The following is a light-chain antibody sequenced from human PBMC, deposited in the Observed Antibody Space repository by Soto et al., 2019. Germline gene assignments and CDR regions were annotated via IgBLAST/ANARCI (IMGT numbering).Light chain of an antibody. CDR3: QSYDANLNGYV. CDR2: ANT. CDR1: SSNIAAGYD. Sequence: QPVLTQPPSMSGAPGQRVTISCTGSSSNIAAGYDVHWHQQPPGAAPKLLIYANTNRPSGVPDRFSGSKSGTTASLAITGLQAEDEADYYCQSYDANLNGYVFGPGTKLTVL. V-gene: IGLV1-40*01. J-gene: IGLJ1*01.